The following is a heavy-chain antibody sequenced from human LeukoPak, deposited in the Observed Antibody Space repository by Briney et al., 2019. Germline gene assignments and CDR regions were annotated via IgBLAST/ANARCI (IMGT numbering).Heavy chain of an antibody. Sequence: GGSLRLSCAASGFTFSSYDVHWVRQAPGKGLEWVAVISYDASNKYYADSVKGRFTISRDNSKNTLYLQMNSLRAEDTAMYYCARDGYNYYFDYWGQGTLVTVSS. J-gene: IGHJ4*02. CDR2: ISYDASNK. CDR1: GFTFSSYD. D-gene: IGHD5-24*01. V-gene: IGHV3-30*03. CDR3: ARDGYNYYFDY.